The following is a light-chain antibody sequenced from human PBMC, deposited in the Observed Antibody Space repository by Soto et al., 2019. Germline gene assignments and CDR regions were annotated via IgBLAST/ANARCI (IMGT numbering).Light chain of an antibody. Sequence: EIVLTQSPATLSLSPGERATLSCRASQSVGTYLAWYQQKPGQAPRLLIYDASIRATGIPARFSGSGSGTAFSLTISSLEPEDFAVYYYQQRTNWPPLTFGGGTKVEIK. V-gene: IGKV3-11*01. CDR2: DAS. J-gene: IGKJ4*01. CDR1: QSVGTY. CDR3: QQRTNWPPLT.